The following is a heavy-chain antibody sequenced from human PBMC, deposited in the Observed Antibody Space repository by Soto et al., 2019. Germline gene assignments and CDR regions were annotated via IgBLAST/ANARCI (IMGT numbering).Heavy chain of an antibody. D-gene: IGHD6-13*01. CDR2: IYYSGSN. V-gene: IGHV4-31*03. J-gene: IGHJ4*02. Sequence: SETLSLTCTVSGGSISSGDYYWSWIRQHPGKGLEWIGYIYYSGSNSYDPSLKSRLTISVDTSKNQFSLKLTSVTAADTAVYYCARARRYSSSWYYFDSWGQGTLVTVSS. CDR3: ARARRYSSSWYYFDS. CDR1: GGSISSGDYY.